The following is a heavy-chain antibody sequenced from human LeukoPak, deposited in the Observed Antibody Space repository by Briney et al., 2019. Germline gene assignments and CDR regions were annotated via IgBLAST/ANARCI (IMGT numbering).Heavy chain of an antibody. V-gene: IGHV1-69*04. CDR3: ARRPYYGSGSYLYGMDV. Sequence: SVKVSCKASGGTFSSYAISWVRQAPGQGLEWMGRIIPILGIANYAQKFQGRVTITADKSTSTAYMELSSLRSEDTAVYYCARRPYYGSGSYLYGMDVWGQGTTVTVSS. CDR1: GGTFSSYA. CDR2: IIPILGIA. J-gene: IGHJ6*02. D-gene: IGHD3-10*01.